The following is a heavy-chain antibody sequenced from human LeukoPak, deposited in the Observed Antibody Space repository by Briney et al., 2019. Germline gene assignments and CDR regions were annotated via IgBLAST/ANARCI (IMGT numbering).Heavy chain of an antibody. D-gene: IGHD3-16*01. CDR1: GFIVSSDY. CDR2: IYTGGST. CDR3: ARGGGKDAFDI. J-gene: IGHJ3*02. Sequence: GGSLRLSCAASGFIVSSDYMSWVRRAPGKGLEWVSVIYTGGSTHYADSVKGRFTLSRDNSKNTLYLQMNSLRAEDTAVYHCARGGGKDAFDIWGQGTMVTVSS. V-gene: IGHV3-66*01.